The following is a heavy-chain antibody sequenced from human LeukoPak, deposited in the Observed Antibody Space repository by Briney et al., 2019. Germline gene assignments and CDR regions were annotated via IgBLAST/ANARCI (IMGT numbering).Heavy chain of an antibody. D-gene: IGHD3-22*01. V-gene: IGHV4-4*07. CDR1: GGSISSYY. CDR3: ARSRAMIVVVIGRYAFDI. J-gene: IGHJ3*02. CDR2: IYTSGST. Sequence: PSETLSLTCTVSGGSISSYYWSWIRQPAGKGLEWIGRIYTSGSTNYNPSLKSRVTISVDTSKNQFSLKLSSVTAADTAVYYCARSRAMIVVVIGRYAFDIWGQGTMVTVSS.